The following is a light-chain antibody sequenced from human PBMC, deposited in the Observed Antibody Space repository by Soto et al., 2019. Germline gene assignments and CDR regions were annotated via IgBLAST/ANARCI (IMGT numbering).Light chain of an antibody. CDR3: QQYYSDPQT. J-gene: IGKJ1*01. V-gene: IGKV1-8*01. CDR2: AAS. CDR1: QGISSY. Sequence: AIRMTQSPSSLSASTGDRVTITCRASQGISSYLAWYQQKPGKAPKLLIYAASTLQSGVPSRFSGSGSGTDFTLTISCLQSEDFATYYCQQYYSDPQTFGQGTKVYIK.